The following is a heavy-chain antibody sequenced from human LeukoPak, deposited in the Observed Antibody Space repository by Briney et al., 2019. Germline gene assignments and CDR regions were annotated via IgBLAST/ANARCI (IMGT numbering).Heavy chain of an antibody. CDR2: INTNSGNT. CDR1: GYTFSDYY. CDR3: ARVDQLWYPNFDY. D-gene: IGHD5-18*01. J-gene: IGHJ4*02. V-gene: IGHV7-4-1*02. Sequence: ASVKVSCTASGYTFSDYYMHWVRQAPGQGLEWMGWINTNSGNTNYAQAVTGRFVFSLDTSVNTAYLQISSLKAEDTAVYYCARVDQLWYPNFDYWGQGTLVTVSS.